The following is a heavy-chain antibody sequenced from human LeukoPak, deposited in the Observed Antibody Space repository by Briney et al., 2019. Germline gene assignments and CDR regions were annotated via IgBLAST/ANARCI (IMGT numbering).Heavy chain of an antibody. CDR3: AREDRRSGYPHDYYYYGMDV. CDR2: INTNTGNP. V-gene: IGHV7-4-1*02. CDR1: GYTFTSYA. Sequence: ASVKVSCKASGYTFTSYAMNGVRQAPGQGLEWMGWINTNTGNPTYAQGFTGRFVFSLDTSVSTAYLQISSLKAEDTAVYYCAREDRRSGYPHDYYYYGMDVWGQGTTVTVSS. D-gene: IGHD3-3*01. J-gene: IGHJ6*02.